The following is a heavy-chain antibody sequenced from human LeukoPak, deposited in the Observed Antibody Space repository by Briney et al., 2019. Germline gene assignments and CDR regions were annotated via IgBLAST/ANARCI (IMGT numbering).Heavy chain of an antibody. V-gene: IGHV3-20*01. CDR2: INWDGSST. Sequence: GGSLRLSCAASGFVFRNSDMTWVRQTPGKGLEWVSAINWDGSSTGYADSVKGRFTISRDNARNSLYLQMNSLRVEDTAFYHCARGQAGNYFFDLWGRGTLVTVSS. D-gene: IGHD1-7*01. J-gene: IGHJ4*02. CDR1: GFVFRNSD. CDR3: ARGQAGNYFFDL.